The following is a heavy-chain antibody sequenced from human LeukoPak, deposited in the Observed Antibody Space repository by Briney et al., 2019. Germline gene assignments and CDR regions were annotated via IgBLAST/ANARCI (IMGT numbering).Heavy chain of an antibody. CDR2: IYYSGST. CDR1: GGSISSYY. Sequence: SETLSLTCTVSGGSISSYYWSWIRQPPGKGLEWIGYIYYSGSTNYNPSLKSRVTISVDTSKNQFSLKLSSVTAADTAVYYCARGGALLPLLAYWGQGTLVTVSS. V-gene: IGHV4-59*12. J-gene: IGHJ4*02. CDR3: ARGGALLPLLAY. D-gene: IGHD2-15*01.